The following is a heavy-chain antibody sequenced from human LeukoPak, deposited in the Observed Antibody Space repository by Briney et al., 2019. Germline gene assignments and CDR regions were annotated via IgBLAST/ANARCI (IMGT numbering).Heavy chain of an antibody. Sequence: GGSLRLSCAAFGFTFSSYAMSWVRQAPGKGLEWVSAISGSGGSTYYGDSVKGRFTISRDNSKNTLYLQMNSLRAEDTAVYYCAKTRPLDSSSWSHGDYWGQGTLVTVSS. J-gene: IGHJ4*02. CDR2: ISGSGGST. D-gene: IGHD6-13*01. V-gene: IGHV3-23*01. CDR3: AKTRPLDSSSWSHGDY. CDR1: GFTFSSYA.